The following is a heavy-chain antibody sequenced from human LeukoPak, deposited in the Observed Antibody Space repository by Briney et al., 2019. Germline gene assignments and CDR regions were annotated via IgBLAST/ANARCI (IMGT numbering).Heavy chain of an antibody. D-gene: IGHD3-22*01. V-gene: IGHV4-39*07. CDR1: GGSIRSSYYY. CDR3: ATSDYYDSSGYPLFAFDI. CDR2: IYDSGST. Sequence: SETLSLTCTVSGGSIRSSYYYWGWIRQPPGKGLEWIGSIYDSGSTNYNPSLKSRVTISVDTSKNQFSLKLSSVTAADTAVYYCATSDYYDSSGYPLFAFDIWGQGTMVTVSS. J-gene: IGHJ3*02.